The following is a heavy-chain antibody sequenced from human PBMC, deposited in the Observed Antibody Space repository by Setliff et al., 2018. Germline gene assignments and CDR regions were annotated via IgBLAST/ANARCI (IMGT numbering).Heavy chain of an antibody. CDR2: IGGRGIST. Sequence: GGSLRLSCAASGFTFGDFAMTWVRQAPGKGLEWVSGIGGRGISTYYADSVKGRFIISRDNSENTLYLQMNSLRAEDTAIYYCAGVYAYSYGFDYWGQGTPVTVSS. CDR3: AGVYAYSYGFDY. D-gene: IGHD3-16*01. CDR1: GFTFGDFA. J-gene: IGHJ4*02. V-gene: IGHV3-23*01.